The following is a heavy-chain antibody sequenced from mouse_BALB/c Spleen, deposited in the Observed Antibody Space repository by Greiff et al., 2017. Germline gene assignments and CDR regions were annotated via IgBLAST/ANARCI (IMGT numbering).Heavy chain of an antibody. V-gene: IGHV14-4*02. D-gene: IGHD1-1*01. CDR3: HEGVSSHPMDY. J-gene: IGHJ4*01. CDR1: GFTFKDYY. Sequence: EVQLQQSGAELVRPGASVKLSCTASGFTFKDYYMHWVKQRPGQGLEWIGWIDPENGDTEYAPKFQGKATMTADTSSNTAYLQLSSLTSEDTAVYYCHEGVSSHPMDYWGQGTSVTVSS. CDR2: IDPENGDT.